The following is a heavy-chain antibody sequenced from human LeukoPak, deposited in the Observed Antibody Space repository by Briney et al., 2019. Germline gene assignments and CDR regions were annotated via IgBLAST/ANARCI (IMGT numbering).Heavy chain of an antibody. J-gene: IGHJ4*02. CDR2: FDPEDGET. Sequence: ASVKVSCKVSGYTLTELSMHWVRQAPGKGLEWMGGFDPEDGETIYAQKFQGRATMTEDTSTDTAYVELSSLRSEDTAVYYCATARASTDAWYYFDYWGQGTLVTVSS. V-gene: IGHV1-24*01. CDR1: GYTLTELS. D-gene: IGHD2-2*01. CDR3: ATARASTDAWYYFDY.